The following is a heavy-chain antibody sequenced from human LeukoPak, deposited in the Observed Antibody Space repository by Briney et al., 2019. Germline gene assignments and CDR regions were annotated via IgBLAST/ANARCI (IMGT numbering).Heavy chain of an antibody. D-gene: IGHD2-15*01. CDR2: ITWNRDKI. Sequence: PGGSLRLSCTVSGFTFDDYAMHWVRHTPGKGLEWVSGITWNRDKIGYGDSVKGRFTISRDNVKNVLYLQMNSLRPEDTALYYCAKDLGSAITSALVLDVWGQGTTVIVS. CDR3: AKDLGSAITSALVLDV. J-gene: IGHJ6*02. V-gene: IGHV3-9*01. CDR1: GFTFDDYA.